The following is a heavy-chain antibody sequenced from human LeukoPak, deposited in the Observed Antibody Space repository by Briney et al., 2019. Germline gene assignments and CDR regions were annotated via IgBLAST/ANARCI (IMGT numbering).Heavy chain of an antibody. V-gene: IGHV3-7*01. Sequence: GGPLRLSCAAYGFTFSSYWMGWVRQAPGKGLEWVANIKQDGSERNYVDSVKGRFTISRDNAKNSLYLQMNSLRAEDTAVYYCARDHRVPGATGSSDYWGQGTLVTVSS. CDR1: GFTFSSYW. D-gene: IGHD1-26*01. CDR2: IKQDGSER. CDR3: ARDHRVPGATGSSDY. J-gene: IGHJ4*02.